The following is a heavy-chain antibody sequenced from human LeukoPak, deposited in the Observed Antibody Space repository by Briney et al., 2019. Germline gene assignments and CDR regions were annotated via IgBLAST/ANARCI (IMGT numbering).Heavy chain of an antibody. CDR1: GYTFTGYY. D-gene: IGHD2-8*01. Sequence: ASVKVSCKASGYTFTGYYMHWVRQAPGQGLEWMGWINPNSGGTNYAQKFQGRVTMTRDTSISTAYMELSRLRSDDTAVYYCARTDCTNGVCYTHLDYWGQGTLVTVSS. V-gene: IGHV1-2*02. CDR2: INPNSGGT. J-gene: IGHJ4*02. CDR3: ARTDCTNGVCYTHLDY.